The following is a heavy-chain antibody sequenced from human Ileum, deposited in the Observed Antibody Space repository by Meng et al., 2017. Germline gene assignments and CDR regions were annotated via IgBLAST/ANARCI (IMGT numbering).Heavy chain of an antibody. CDR3: ARGSDYSGSYVDY. V-gene: IGHV3-74*01. CDR1: GFTVSNYW. Sequence: EVQLVESGGGLVQPGGSLRLSCAASGFTVSNYWMHWVRQATGKGLVWVSRLKSDGSYTNYADSVKGRFTISRDNAKNTLYLQMNSLRAEDTAVYYCARGSDYSGSYVDYWGQGALVTVSS. CDR2: LKSDGSYT. D-gene: IGHD1-26*01. J-gene: IGHJ4*02.